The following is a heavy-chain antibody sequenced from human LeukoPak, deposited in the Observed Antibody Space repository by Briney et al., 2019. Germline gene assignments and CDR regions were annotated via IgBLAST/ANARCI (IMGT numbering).Heavy chain of an antibody. CDR3: ARAGVDEQLAAGYYFDY. D-gene: IGHD6-6*01. V-gene: IGHV5-51*01. J-gene: IGHJ4*02. CDR1: GYSFTSYW. Sequence: GESLKTSCKGSGYSFTSYWIGWVRQMPGKGLEWMGIIYPGDSDTRYSPSFQGQVTISADKSISTAYLQWSSLKASDTAMYYCARAGVDEQLAAGYYFDYWGQGTLVTVSS. CDR2: IYPGDSDT.